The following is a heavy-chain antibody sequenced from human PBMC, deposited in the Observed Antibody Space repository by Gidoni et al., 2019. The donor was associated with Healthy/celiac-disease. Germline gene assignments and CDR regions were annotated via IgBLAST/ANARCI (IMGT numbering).Heavy chain of an antibody. CDR3: ARGASGVNYFDY. Sequence: QVQLVQSGAEVKKPGASVKVSCKASGYTFISYHMHWVRQAPGQGLEWMGIINPSGGSTSYVQNFQGRVTMTRDTSTNTVYMELSSLRSEDTAVYYCARGASGVNYFDYWGQGTLVTVSS. J-gene: IGHJ4*02. D-gene: IGHD3-10*01. CDR2: INPSGGST. V-gene: IGHV1-46*01. CDR1: GYTFISYH.